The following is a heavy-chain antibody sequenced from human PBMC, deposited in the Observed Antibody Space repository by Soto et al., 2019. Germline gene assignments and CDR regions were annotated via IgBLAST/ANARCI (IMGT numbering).Heavy chain of an antibody. J-gene: IGHJ4*02. CDR1: GGTFSSYA. V-gene: IGHV1-69*13. CDR2: IIPIFGTA. D-gene: IGHD1-1*01. Sequence: WASVKVSCKASGGTFSSYAISWVRQAPGQGLEWMGGIIPIFGTANYAQKFQGRVTITADESTSTAYMELSSLRSEDTAVYYCARGATGTTTVDYWGQGTLVNVSS. CDR3: ARGATGTTTVDY.